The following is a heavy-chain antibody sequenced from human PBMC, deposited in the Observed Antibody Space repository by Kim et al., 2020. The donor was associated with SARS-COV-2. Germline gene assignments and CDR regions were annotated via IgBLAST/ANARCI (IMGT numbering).Heavy chain of an antibody. V-gene: IGHV3-30*18. D-gene: IGHD2-21*02. Sequence: GGSLRLSCAASGFTFSRYGMHWVRQAPGKGLEWAAVISYDGSNKDYADSVKGRFSISRDNSKNMLYLQMNSLRAEDTGVYYCAKDVRSLMVTAPLDHWGQGTLVTVSS. CDR1: GFTFSRYG. CDR3: AKDVRSLMVTAPLDH. CDR2: ISYDGSNK. J-gene: IGHJ4*02.